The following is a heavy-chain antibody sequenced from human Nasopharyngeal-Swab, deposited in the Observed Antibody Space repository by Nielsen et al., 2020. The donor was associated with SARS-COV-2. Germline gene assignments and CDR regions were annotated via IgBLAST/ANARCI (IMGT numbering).Heavy chain of an antibody. Sequence: SETLSLTCTVSDSSISSYYWTWIRQPPGKGLEWIGYIYYSGSPNYNPSLKSRVTLSLDTSKNQFSLKLSSVTAADTAVYYCARTSRLPSITMIVVVIDYYFDYWGQGTLVTVSS. CDR2: IYYSGSP. D-gene: IGHD3-22*01. J-gene: IGHJ4*02. V-gene: IGHV4-59*12. CDR3: ARTSRLPSITMIVVVIDYYFDY. CDR1: DSSISSYY.